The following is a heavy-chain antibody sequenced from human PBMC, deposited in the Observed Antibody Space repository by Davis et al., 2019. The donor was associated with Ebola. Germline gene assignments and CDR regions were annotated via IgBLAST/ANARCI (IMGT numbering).Heavy chain of an antibody. CDR3: ARDRVVVVAGRAIYYYGMDV. CDR1: GGSFSGYY. J-gene: IGHJ6*02. D-gene: IGHD2-15*01. Sequence: MPGGSLRLSCAVYGGSFSGYYWSWIRQPPGKGLEWIGEINHSGSTNYNPSLKSRVTISVDTSKNQFSLKLSSVTAADTAVYYCARDRVVVVAGRAIYYYGMDVWGQGTTVTVSS. CDR2: INHSGST. V-gene: IGHV4-34*01.